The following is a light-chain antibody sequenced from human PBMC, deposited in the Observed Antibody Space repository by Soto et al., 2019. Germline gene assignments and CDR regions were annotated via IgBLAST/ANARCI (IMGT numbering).Light chain of an antibody. Sequence: DIVFTQSPGTLSLSPGERATLSCRASQSVRGTSLAWYQQKPGQAPRLLIYDASSRATGIPDRFSGGGSGTDFTLTISRLEPEDFAVYYCQQYGNVPLTFGGGTKVDIK. V-gene: IGKV3-20*01. J-gene: IGKJ4*01. CDR3: QQYGNVPLT. CDR1: QSVRGTS. CDR2: DAS.